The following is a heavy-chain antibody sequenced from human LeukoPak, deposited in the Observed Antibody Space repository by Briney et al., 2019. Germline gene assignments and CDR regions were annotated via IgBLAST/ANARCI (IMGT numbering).Heavy chain of an antibody. J-gene: IGHJ6*02. CDR1: GGTFSSYA. D-gene: IGHD2-15*01. CDR3: ARPSAPIVVVVAATMSVYYGMDV. Sequence: SVKVSCKASGGTFSSYAISWVRQAPGQGLEWMGGIIPIFGTANYAQEFQGRVTITADESTSTAYMELSSLRSEDTAVYYCARPSAPIVVVVAATMSVYYGMDVWGQGTTVTVSS. V-gene: IGHV1-69*13. CDR2: IIPIFGTA.